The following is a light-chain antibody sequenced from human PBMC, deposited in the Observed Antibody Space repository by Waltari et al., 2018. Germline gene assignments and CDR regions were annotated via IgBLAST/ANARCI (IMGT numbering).Light chain of an antibody. V-gene: IGKV3-15*01. CDR1: QSVSSN. CDR3: QQYNNRPRGT. J-gene: IGKJ5*01. CDR2: GAA. Sequence: EIVMTQSPATLSVSPGERATLSCRASQSVSSNLAWYQQKPGRPPRLLIYGAATRATGSPPRLSGSGSGTEVTPTISSLQSEDFAVYYCQQYNNRPRGTFGQGTRLEIK.